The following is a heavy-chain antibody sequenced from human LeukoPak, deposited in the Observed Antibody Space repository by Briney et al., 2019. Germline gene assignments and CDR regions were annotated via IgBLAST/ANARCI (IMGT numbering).Heavy chain of an antibody. J-gene: IGHJ4*02. CDR1: GGSISSYY. CDR2: IYYSGST. V-gene: IGHV4-59*12. Sequence: SETLSLTCTVSGGSISSYYWSWIRQPPGKGLEWIGYIYYSGSTNYNPSLKSRVTISVDTSKNQFSLKLSSVTAADTAVYYRARTRAARPGGDIDYWGQGTLVTVPS. CDR3: ARTRAARPGGDIDY. D-gene: IGHD6-6*01.